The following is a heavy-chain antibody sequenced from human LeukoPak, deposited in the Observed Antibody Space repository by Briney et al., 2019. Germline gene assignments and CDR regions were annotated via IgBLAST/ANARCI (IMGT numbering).Heavy chain of an antibody. J-gene: IGHJ4*02. V-gene: IGHV3-21*01. CDR1: GFTFSSYS. Sequence: GGSLRLSCAASGFTFSSYSMNWVRQAPGKGLEWVSSISSSSYIYYADSVKGRFTISRDNAKNSLYLQMNSLRAEDTAVYYCARVQSGDYLDYWGQGTLVTVSS. CDR2: ISSSSYI. CDR3: ARVQSGDYLDY. D-gene: IGHD4-11*01.